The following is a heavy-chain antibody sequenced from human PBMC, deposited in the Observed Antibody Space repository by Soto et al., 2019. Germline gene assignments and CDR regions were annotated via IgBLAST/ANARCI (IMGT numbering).Heavy chain of an antibody. Sequence: PGGSLSLSCAAPEFTFNNFEIEWVRQALGKVLEWVSGISWNSGSIGYADSVKGRFTISRDNAKNSLYLQMNSLRAEDTAVYYCARDEGYSYGYGLDYWGQGTLVTVSS. CDR3: ARDEGYSYGYGLDY. D-gene: IGHD5-18*01. CDR2: ISWNSGSI. V-gene: IGHV3-9*01. CDR1: EFTFNNFE. J-gene: IGHJ4*02.